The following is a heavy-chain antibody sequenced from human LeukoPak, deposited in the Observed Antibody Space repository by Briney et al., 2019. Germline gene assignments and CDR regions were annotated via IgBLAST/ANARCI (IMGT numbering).Heavy chain of an antibody. CDR3: AGFGVVTAAYYYYYMDV. J-gene: IGHJ6*03. CDR2: IYYSGST. D-gene: IGHD2-21*02. CDR1: GGSISSYY. V-gene: IGHV4-59*01. Sequence: SETLSLTCTVSGGSISSYYWSWIRQPPGKGLEWIGYIYYSGSTNYNPSLKSRVTISVDTSKNQFSLKLSSVTAADTAVYYCAGFGVVTAAYYYYYMDVWGKGTTVTVSS.